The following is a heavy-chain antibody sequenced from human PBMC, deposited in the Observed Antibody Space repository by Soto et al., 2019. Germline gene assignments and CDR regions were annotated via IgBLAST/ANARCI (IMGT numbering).Heavy chain of an antibody. V-gene: IGHV4-31*03. J-gene: IGHJ4*02. CDR1: GGSISSGGYY. Sequence: KTSETLSLTCTVSGGSISSGGYYWSWIRQHPGKGLEWIGYIYYSGSTYYNPSLKSRVTISVDTSKNQFSLKLSSVTAADTAVYYCARDSDYGDPLDYWGQGTLVTVSS. CDR2: IYYSGST. D-gene: IGHD4-17*01. CDR3: ARDSDYGDPLDY.